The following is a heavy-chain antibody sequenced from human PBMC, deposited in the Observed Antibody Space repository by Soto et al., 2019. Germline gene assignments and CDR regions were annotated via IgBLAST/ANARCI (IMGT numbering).Heavy chain of an antibody. J-gene: IGHJ5*02. CDR3: ARGFPLWFDP. CDR1: GYTFTSYV. CDR2: ISAYNGNT. Sequence: ASLKLSCKSSGYTFTSYVISWVRQAPGQGLEWMGWISAYNGNTNYAQKLQGRVTMTTDTSTSTAYMDLRSLRSDDTAVYYCARGFPLWFDPWGQGTLVTVSS. V-gene: IGHV1-18*01. D-gene: IGHD3-16*02.